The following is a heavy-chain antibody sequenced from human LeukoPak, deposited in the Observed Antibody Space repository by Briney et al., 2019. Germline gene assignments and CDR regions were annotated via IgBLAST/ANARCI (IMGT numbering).Heavy chain of an antibody. V-gene: IGHV3-7*01. CDR1: GFTFSSYW. Sequence: GGSLRLSCAASGFTFSSYWMSWVRQAPGKGLEWVANIKQDGSEKYYVDSVKGRFTISRDNAKNSLYLQMHSLSAEDTVVYYCARGGYSSGSANYHWGQGTLVTVSS. J-gene: IGHJ5*02. CDR2: IKQDGSEK. D-gene: IGHD6-19*01. CDR3: ARGGYSSGSANYH.